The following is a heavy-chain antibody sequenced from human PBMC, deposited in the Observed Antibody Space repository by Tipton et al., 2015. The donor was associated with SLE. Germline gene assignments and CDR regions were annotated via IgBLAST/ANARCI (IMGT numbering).Heavy chain of an antibody. D-gene: IGHD2-15*01. Sequence: SLRLSCAASGFTFSNYEMNWVRQAPGKGLEWVAYVSSSGSIMYDADSVRGRFSISRDNAKNSLYLQMNSLRAEDTSVYYCARVLVDYYYGMDVWGQGTTVTVSS. J-gene: IGHJ6*02. CDR2: VSSSGSIM. V-gene: IGHV3-48*03. CDR1: GFTFSNYE. CDR3: ARVLVDYYYGMDV.